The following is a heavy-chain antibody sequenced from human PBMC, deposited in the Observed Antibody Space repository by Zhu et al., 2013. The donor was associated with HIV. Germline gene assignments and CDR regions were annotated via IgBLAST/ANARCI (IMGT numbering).Heavy chain of an antibody. Sequence: EVQLVESGGGLVKPGGSLRLSCAPSGFTFSSYSMNWVRQAPGKGLEWVSSISSSSSYIYYADSVKGRFTISRDNAKNSLFLQMNSLGAEDTAVYYCARKRYTTTWSTTVAFDYWGQGTLVTVSS. D-gene: IGHD6-13*01. CDR2: ISSSSSYI. CDR1: GFTFSSYS. J-gene: IGHJ4*02. CDR3: ARKRYTTTWSTTVAFDY. V-gene: IGHV3-21*01.